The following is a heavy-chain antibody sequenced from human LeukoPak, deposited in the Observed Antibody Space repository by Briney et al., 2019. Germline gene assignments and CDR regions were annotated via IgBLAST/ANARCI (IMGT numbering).Heavy chain of an antibody. Sequence: GGSLRLPCSASGFVFSNYAMFWARQAPGKGLEWVAVVSFDGTNKEYAATVKGRFTVSRDNSKNTLYLRMNSLRPGDTAVYYCARGGIAEVEFYYYGMDVWGQGTTVAV. V-gene: IGHV3-30-3*01. D-gene: IGHD6-13*01. CDR3: ARGGIAEVEFYYYGMDV. CDR1: GFVFSNYA. CDR2: VSFDGTNK. J-gene: IGHJ6*02.